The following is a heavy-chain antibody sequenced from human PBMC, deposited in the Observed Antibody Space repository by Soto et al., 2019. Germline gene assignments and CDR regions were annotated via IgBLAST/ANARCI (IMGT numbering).Heavy chain of an antibody. V-gene: IGHV1-18*01. CDR2: ISAYNGNK. J-gene: IGHJ5*02. CDR1: GYTFTSYG. D-gene: IGHD3-16*01. CDR3: ARDRGEVGTTDWFDP. Sequence: QVQLVQSGAEVKKPGASVKVSCKASGYTFTSYGIRWVRQAPGQGLERMGWISAYNGNKNYAQKLHGRVTMTRDTATGKAYMEMGRLISEDTRVHSSARDRGEVGTTDWFDPWGQGILVTVSS.